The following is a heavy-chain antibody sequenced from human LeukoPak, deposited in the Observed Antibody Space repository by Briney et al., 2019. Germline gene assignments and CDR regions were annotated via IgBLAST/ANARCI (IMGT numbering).Heavy chain of an antibody. CDR2: IIPILGIA. D-gene: IGHD6-13*01. CDR1: GGTFSSYA. V-gene: IGHV1-69*04. CDR3: ARDRIAAAGRKTHGMDV. Sequence: AASVKVSCKASGGTFSSYAISWVRQAPGQGLEWMGRIIPILGIANYAQKFQGRVTITADKSTSTAYMELSSLRSEDTAVYYCARDRIAAAGRKTHGMDVWGQGTTVNVSS. J-gene: IGHJ6*02.